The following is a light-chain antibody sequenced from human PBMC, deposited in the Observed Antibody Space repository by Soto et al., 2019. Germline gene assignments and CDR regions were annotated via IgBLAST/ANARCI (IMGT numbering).Light chain of an antibody. Sequence: QSALTQPASVSGSHGQSITISCTGTSSDVGGYNYVSWYQQHPGKAPKLMIYEVRNRPSGVSNRFSGSKSGNTASLTISGLQAEDEADYYCSSYTSSSTLFGGGTKLTVL. J-gene: IGLJ2*01. CDR2: EVR. V-gene: IGLV2-14*01. CDR3: SSYTSSSTL. CDR1: SSDVGGYNY.